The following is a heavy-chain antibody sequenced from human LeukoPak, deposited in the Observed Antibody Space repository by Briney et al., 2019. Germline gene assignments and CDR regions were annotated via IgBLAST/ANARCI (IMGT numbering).Heavy chain of an antibody. Sequence: GGSLRLSCAASGFTFSSHSMNWVRQAPGKGLEWVSSISSSSSYIYYADSVKGRFTISRDNAKNSLYLQMNSLRAEDTAVYYCARRSAVAGTKYYYYYGMDVWGQGTTVTVSS. J-gene: IGHJ6*02. V-gene: IGHV3-21*04. CDR3: ARRSAVAGTKYYYYYGMDV. CDR1: GFTFSSHS. D-gene: IGHD6-19*01. CDR2: ISSSSSYI.